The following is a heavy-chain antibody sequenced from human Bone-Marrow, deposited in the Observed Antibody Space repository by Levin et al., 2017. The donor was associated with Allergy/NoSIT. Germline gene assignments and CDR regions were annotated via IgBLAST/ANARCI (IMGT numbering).Heavy chain of an antibody. Sequence: GGSLRLSCAASGFTFTSYSIHWVRQAPGKGLEWVGIISDLGNDEFYADFVKGRFTISRDNAKNMVYMDINNLRAEDTAVYYCARDVRTYTGDYVGPIAPFDCWGQGTLVTVSS. CDR1: GFTFTSYS. CDR3: ARDVRTYTGDYVGPIAPFDC. V-gene: IGHV3-30-3*01. CDR2: ISDLGNDE. J-gene: IGHJ4*02. D-gene: IGHD3-16*01.